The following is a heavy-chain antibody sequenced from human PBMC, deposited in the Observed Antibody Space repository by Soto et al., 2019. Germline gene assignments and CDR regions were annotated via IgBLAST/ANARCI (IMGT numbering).Heavy chain of an antibody. J-gene: IGHJ4*02. Sequence: PSETLSLTCTVSGGSISRYYWSWIRQPPGKGLEWIGYIYYSGSTNYNPSLKSRVTISVDTSKNQFSLKLSSVTAADTAVYYCAGLRGVALDYWGQGTLVTVSS. CDR2: IYYSGST. CDR1: GGSISRYY. V-gene: IGHV4-59*08. D-gene: IGHD6-13*01. CDR3: AGLRGVALDY.